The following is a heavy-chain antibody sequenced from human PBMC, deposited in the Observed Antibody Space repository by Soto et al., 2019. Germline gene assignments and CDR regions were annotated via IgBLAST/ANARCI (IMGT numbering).Heavy chain of an antibody. Sequence: PGGSLRLSCEATGFTFGSHEMNWIRQTPGKRLEWIAKISGSGSTINYADSVKGRFTISRDNVQRTLHLQMDSLRVEDTGVYYCARGGVYWGRGNLVTVSS. D-gene: IGHD2-8*01. CDR2: ISGSGSTI. V-gene: IGHV3-48*03. CDR3: ARGGVY. J-gene: IGHJ1*01. CDR1: GFTFGSHE.